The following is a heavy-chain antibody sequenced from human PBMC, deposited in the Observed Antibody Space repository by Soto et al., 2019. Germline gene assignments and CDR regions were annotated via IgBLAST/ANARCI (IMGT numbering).Heavy chain of an antibody. Sequence: QVQLVESGGGVVQPGRSLRVSCAASGLSFSPYGMHWVRQAPGSGLEWVAAIWYDVNKEDYAEDVKGRFTISRDNSRNPANLQMNSPRVENTAVYSVAKARVAFAATQPYDNDYAMDVWGQGTTVTVSS. CDR3: AKARVAFAATQPYDNDYAMDV. D-gene: IGHD3-16*01. CDR1: GLSFSPYG. V-gene: IGHV3-33*06. J-gene: IGHJ6*02. CDR2: IWYDVNKE.